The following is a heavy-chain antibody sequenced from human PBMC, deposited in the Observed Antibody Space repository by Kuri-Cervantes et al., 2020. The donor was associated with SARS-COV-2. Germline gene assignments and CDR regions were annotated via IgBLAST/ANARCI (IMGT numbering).Heavy chain of an antibody. CDR3: ATVDYDSYGYSWHFDS. D-gene: IGHD3-22*01. V-gene: IGHV1-24*01. CDR1: VYTVTELS. Sequence: ASVKVSCKVSVYTVTELSMHWVRQAPGKGLEWMGGFDPEYGEIIYAQKFQGRVTMTEDTSTDTEYMELSSLRSDDTAVYYCATVDYDSYGYSWHFDSWGHGTLVTVSS. J-gene: IGHJ4*01. CDR2: FDPEYGEI.